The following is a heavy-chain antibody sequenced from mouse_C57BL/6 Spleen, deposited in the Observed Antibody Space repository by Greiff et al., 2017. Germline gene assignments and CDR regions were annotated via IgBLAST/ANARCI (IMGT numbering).Heavy chain of an antibody. D-gene: IGHD1-1*01. CDR3: ARSLRYPGYFDV. Sequence: QVQLQQPGAELVKPGASVKLSCKASGYTFTSYWMHWVKQRPGQGLEWIGMIQPNSGSTNYNEKFKSKATPTVDKSSSTAYMQISSLTSKYSAVYYCARSLRYPGYFDVWGTGTTVTVSS. CDR1: GYTFTSYW. V-gene: IGHV1-64*01. CDR2: IQPNSGST. J-gene: IGHJ1*03.